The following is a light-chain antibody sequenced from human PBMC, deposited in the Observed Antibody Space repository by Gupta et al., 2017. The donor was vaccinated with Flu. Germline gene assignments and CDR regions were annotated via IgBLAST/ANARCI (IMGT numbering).Light chain of an antibody. CDR2: GAS. CDR3: QQYGSSPRT. J-gene: IGKJ1*01. Sequence: LRPGERATLSCRASQSVSSSYLAWYQQKPGQAPRLLIYGASSRATGIPDRFSGSGSGTDFTLTISRLEPEDFAVYYCQQYGSSPRTFGQGTKVEIK. V-gene: IGKV3-20*01. CDR1: QSVSSSY.